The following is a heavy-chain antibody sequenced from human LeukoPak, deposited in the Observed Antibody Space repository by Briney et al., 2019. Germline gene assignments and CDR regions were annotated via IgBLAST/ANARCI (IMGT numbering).Heavy chain of an antibody. D-gene: IGHD4-23*01. CDR2: ISGSGGST. CDR1: GFPFSSYA. CDR3: AKGGRWSQVFDI. Sequence: GGSLRLSCAASGFPFSSYAMSWVRQAPGKGLEWVSAISGSGGSTYYADSVKGRFTISRDNSKNTLYLQMNSLRAEDTAVYYCAKGGRWSQVFDIWGQGTMVTVSS. V-gene: IGHV3-23*01. J-gene: IGHJ3*02.